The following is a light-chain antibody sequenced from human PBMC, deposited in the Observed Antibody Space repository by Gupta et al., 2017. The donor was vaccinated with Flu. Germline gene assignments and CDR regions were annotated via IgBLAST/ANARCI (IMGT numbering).Light chain of an antibody. CDR2: DNN. V-gene: IGLV1-51*01. Sequence: IGNNFVSWYQQVPGTAPKRLIYDNNKRPSGIPDRFSGSKSGTSATLGITGLQTGDEADYYCATWDNNLRGVFGGGTKLTVL. CDR3: ATWDNNLRGV. J-gene: IGLJ3*02. CDR1: IGNNF.